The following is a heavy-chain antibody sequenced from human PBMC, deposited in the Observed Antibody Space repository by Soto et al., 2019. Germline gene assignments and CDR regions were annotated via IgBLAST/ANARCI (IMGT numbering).Heavy chain of an antibody. J-gene: IGHJ6*02. CDR3: ARYIPGVRYYGMDV. CDR2: ISGSGGST. Sequence: GGSLRLSCAASGFTFSSYAMGWVRQAPGKGLEWVSAISGSGGSTYYADSVKGRFTISRDNSGNTLFLEMYSLRAEDTAVYYCARYIPGVRYYGMDVWGQGTTVTVSS. V-gene: IGHV3-23*01. D-gene: IGHD2-2*01. CDR1: GFTFSSYA.